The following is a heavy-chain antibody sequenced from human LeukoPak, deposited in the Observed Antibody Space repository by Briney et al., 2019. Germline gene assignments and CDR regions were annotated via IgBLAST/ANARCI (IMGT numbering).Heavy chain of an antibody. Sequence: GGSLRLSCAASGFTFSSYAMSWVRQAPGRGLEWVSAISGSGGSTYYADSVKGRFTISRDNSNNTLYLQMNSLRAEDTAVYYCAKDVGYSYAYHRSFDIWGQGTMVTVSS. CDR2: ISGSGGST. D-gene: IGHD5-18*01. CDR1: GFTFSSYA. CDR3: AKDVGYSYAYHRSFDI. J-gene: IGHJ3*02. V-gene: IGHV3-23*01.